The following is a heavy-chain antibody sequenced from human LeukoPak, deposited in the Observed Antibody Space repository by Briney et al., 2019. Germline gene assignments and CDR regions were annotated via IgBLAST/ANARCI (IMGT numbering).Heavy chain of an antibody. Sequence: ASVKVSCKASGYTFTGYYIHWVRQAPGQGLEWMGWINPNSAGTNYAQKFQGRVSMTRDTSISTAYMELSRLRSDDTAVYYCAQGGEMTTDTKESYMDVWGKGTTVTVSS. CDR2: INPNSAGT. V-gene: IGHV1-2*02. CDR3: AQGGEMTTDTKESYMDV. J-gene: IGHJ6*03. CDR1: GYTFTGYY. D-gene: IGHD4-17*01.